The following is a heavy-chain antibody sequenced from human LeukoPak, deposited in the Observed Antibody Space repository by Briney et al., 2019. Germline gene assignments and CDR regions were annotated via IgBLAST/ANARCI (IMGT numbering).Heavy chain of an antibody. CDR1: GFTXXDYA. CDR2: ISWNSGSI. CDR3: AKESSGWYYGMDV. V-gene: IGHV3-9*01. J-gene: IGHJ6*02. Sequence: RXSCXXXGFTXXDYAMHWVRQAPGKGLEWVSGISWNSGSIGYADSVKGRFTISRDNAKNSLYLQMNSLRAEDTALYYCAKESSGWYYGMDVWGQGTTVTVSS. D-gene: IGHD6-19*01.